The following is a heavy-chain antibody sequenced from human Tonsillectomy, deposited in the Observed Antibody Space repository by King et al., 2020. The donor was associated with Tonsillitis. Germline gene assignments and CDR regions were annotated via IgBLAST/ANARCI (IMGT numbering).Heavy chain of an antibody. CDR1: GYNFTSYD. V-gene: IGHV1-8*01. CDR3: ARGRDSGYDLLDAFDI. Sequence: QLVQSGAEVKKPGASVKVSCKASGYNFTSYDINWVRQATGQGLEWMGWMNPNSGNTGYAQKFQGRVIMTRNTSIITAYMELSSLRYEETAVYYCARGRDSGYDLLDAFDILGQGTMVTVSS. J-gene: IGHJ3*02. D-gene: IGHD5-12*01. CDR2: MNPNSGNT.